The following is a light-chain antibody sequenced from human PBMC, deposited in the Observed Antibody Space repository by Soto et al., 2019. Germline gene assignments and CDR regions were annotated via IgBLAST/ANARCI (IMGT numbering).Light chain of an antibody. J-gene: IGKJ5*01. V-gene: IGKV3-15*01. CDR3: QQYKSWPTIA. CDR1: QSVRTK. Sequence: IVRTQSPDTLYASPGEGATLSWRASQSVRTKLAWYQQKACQAPRLIIYGASTRATGIPDRFSGSGSGTEFTLTISSLQSEDLAVYYGQQYKSWPTIAVGQGTRREIK. CDR2: GAS.